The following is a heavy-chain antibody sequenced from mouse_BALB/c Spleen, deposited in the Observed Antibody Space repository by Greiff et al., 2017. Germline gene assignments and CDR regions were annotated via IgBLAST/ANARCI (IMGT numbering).Heavy chain of an antibody. CDR2: INSNGGST. V-gene: IGHV5-6-3*01. CDR1: GFTFSSYG. Sequence: EVQLVESGGGLVQPGGSLKLSCAASGFTFSSYGMSWVRQTPDKRLELVATINSNGGSTYYPDSVKGRFTISRDNAKNTLYLQMSSLKSEDTAMYYCARDGTSYYDNKGAMDDWGQGTAVTVSS. CDR3: ARDGTSYYDNKGAMDD. J-gene: IGHJ4*01. D-gene: IGHD2-10*01.